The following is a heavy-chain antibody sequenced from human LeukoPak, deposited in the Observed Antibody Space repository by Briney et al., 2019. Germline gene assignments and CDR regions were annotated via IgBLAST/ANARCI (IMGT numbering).Heavy chain of an antibody. D-gene: IGHD2-15*01. J-gene: IGHJ5*02. CDR1: GGSISRRGSF. CDR3: ARPVVGSGEISGWFDP. V-gene: IGHV4-39*01. CDR2: ISYNGGT. Sequence: PSETLSLTCSVSGGSISRRGSFWGWIRQTPGTGLQWIASISYNGGTYYNPSLKSRVTISADMSANQFSLKVYSVTAADTAVYYCARPVVGSGEISGWFDPWGQGTLVIVSS.